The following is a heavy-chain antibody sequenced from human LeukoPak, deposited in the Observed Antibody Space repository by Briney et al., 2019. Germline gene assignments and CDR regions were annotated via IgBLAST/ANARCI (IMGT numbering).Heavy chain of an antibody. V-gene: IGHV3-66*01. CDR1: GFTVSRNY. CDR3: SHGAVDSFDL. J-gene: IGHJ3*01. Sequence: PGGSLRLSCAASGFTVSRNYMSWVRQAPGKGLEWVSVIYSGGSTYYADSVKGRFTISRDNSKNTLYLQMNSLRAEDTAVYYSSHGAVDSFDLWGQGTMVTVSS. D-gene: IGHD4-17*01. CDR2: IYSGGST.